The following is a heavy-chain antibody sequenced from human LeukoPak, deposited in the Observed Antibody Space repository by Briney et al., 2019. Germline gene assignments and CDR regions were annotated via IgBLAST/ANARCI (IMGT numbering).Heavy chain of an antibody. D-gene: IGHD4-17*01. CDR1: GFIFSNYA. CDR3: VKVYPTVTTSSVLGS. V-gene: IGHV3-30*18. J-gene: IGHJ4*02. CDR2: VSYDGNLQ. Sequence: GGSLRLSCAASGFIFSNYAIHWARQAPGKGLEWVAAVSYDGNLQHYADAVKGRFTVSRDNSKNTVFLQINSLRTDDSAVYWCVKVYPTVTTSSVLGSWGQGTLVTVSS.